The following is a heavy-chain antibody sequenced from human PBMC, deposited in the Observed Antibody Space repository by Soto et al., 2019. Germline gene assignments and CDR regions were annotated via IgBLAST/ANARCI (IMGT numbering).Heavy chain of an antibody. CDR3: AKAVRPLWLGGYNYWLPPLEIDY. CDR1: GFTFSSYA. V-gene: IGHV3-23*04. D-gene: IGHD5-12*01. Sequence: EVQLVESGGGLVQPGGTLRLSCAASGFTFSSYAMSWVRQAPGKGLEWVSAISGSGGSTYYADSVKGRFTISRDNSKNTLYLQMNSLRAEDTAVYYCAKAVRPLWLGGYNYWLPPLEIDYWGQGTLVTVSS. J-gene: IGHJ4*02. CDR2: ISGSGGST.